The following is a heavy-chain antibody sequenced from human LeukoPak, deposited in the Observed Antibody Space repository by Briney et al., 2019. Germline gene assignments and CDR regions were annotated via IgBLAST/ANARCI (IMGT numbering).Heavy chain of an antibody. CDR2: ISSCSSYI. CDR3: ARDGPQQWLVSVYYFDY. CDR1: GFTFSSYS. V-gene: IGHV3-21*01. J-gene: IGHJ4*02. Sequence: PGGSLRLSCAASGFTFSSYSMNWVRPAPGKGLEWVSSISSCSSYIYYADSVKGRFTISRDNAKNSLYLQMNSPRAEDTAVYYCARDGPQQWLVSVYYFDYWGQGTLVTISS. D-gene: IGHD6-19*01.